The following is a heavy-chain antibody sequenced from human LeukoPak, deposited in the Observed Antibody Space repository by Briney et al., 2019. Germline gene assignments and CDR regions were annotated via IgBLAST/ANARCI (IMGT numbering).Heavy chain of an antibody. Sequence: ASVKVSCKASGYTFTSYYMHWVRQAPGQGLEWMGIINPSGGSTSYAQKFQGRVTMTRDMSTSTVYMELSSLRSEDTAVYYCARSHSITMVRGVIKRGDSWFDPWGQGTLVTVSS. CDR3: ARSHSITMVRGVIKRGDSWFDP. V-gene: IGHV1-46*01. D-gene: IGHD3-10*01. J-gene: IGHJ5*02. CDR2: INPSGGST. CDR1: GYTFTSYY.